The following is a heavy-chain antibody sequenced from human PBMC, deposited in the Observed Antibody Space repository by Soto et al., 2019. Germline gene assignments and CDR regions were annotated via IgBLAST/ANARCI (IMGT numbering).Heavy chain of an antibody. CDR3: ARDEFSVVVAAEEDYCYGMDV. CDR1: GGTFSSYA. J-gene: IGHJ6*02. V-gene: IGHV1-69*13. CDR2: IIPIFGTA. D-gene: IGHD2-15*01. Sequence: SVKVSFKASGGTFSSYAISWVRQAPGQGLEWMGGIIPIFGTANYAQKFQGRVTITADESTSTAYMELSSLRSEDTAVYYCARDEFSVVVAAEEDYCYGMDVWGQGTTVTVSS.